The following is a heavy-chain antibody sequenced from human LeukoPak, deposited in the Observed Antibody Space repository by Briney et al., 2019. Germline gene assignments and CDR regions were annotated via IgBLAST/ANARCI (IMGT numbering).Heavy chain of an antibody. CDR3: ARDGVAGGFDY. CDR1: GGSIGSYY. Sequence: PAETLSLTCTVSGGSIGSYYWNWIRQAPGKGLEWIGYIHYSGSTNHNSSLKSRVTISVDTSKNQYSLKLSSVTAADTAVYYCARDGVAGGFDYWGQATPGTVSS. J-gene: IGHJ4*02. CDR2: IHYSGST. V-gene: IGHV4-59*01. D-gene: IGHD6-19*01.